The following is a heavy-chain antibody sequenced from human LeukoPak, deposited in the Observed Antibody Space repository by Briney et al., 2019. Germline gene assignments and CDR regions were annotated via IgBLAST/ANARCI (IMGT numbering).Heavy chain of an antibody. CDR2: ISSRSSTI. J-gene: IGHJ4*02. V-gene: IGHV3-48*02. CDR3: ATGKYC. D-gene: IGHD2/OR15-2a*01. CDR1: GFSIHFYS. Sequence: PGGSLRLSCAASGFSIHFYSRTRVRQAPGKGLEWVSYISSRSSTIYYTDSVKGRFTVSSDNAKSSLNLQMDSLRDEDTAVYYCATGKYCWSRVTLVTVSS.